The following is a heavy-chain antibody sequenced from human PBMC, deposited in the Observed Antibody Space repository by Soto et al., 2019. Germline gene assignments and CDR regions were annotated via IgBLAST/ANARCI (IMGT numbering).Heavy chain of an antibody. CDR2: ISGSGSTT. CDR3: AKGRGGLSGFDY. D-gene: IGHD3-10*01. Sequence: GGSLRLSCAASGFTFAGYVMSWVRQAPGKGLEWVSAISGSGSTTYYADTVKGRFTISRDNSMNTLYLQMNSLRAEDTAEYYCAKGRGGLSGFDYWGRGTLVTVSS. V-gene: IGHV3-23*01. J-gene: IGHJ4*02. CDR1: GFTFAGYV.